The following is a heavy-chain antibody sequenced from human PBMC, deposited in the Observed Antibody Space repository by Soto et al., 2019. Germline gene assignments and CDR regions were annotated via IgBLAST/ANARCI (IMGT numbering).Heavy chain of an antibody. CDR3: ARRKWELDYFDY. CDR1: GGSISPYY. CDR2: IYYSGST. V-gene: IGHV4-59*08. D-gene: IGHD1-26*01. Sequence: SETLSLTCTVSGGSISPYYWSWIRQPPGKGLEWIGYIYYSGSTNYNPSLKSRVTISVDRSNNQFSLKLSSVTAADTAVYYCARRKWELDYFDYWGQGTLVTVSS. J-gene: IGHJ4*02.